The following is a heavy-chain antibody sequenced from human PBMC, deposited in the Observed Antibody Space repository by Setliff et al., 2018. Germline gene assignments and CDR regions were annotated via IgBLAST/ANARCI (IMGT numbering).Heavy chain of an antibody. CDR3: ARINFYVSSGYYYASDN. CDR2: INNYSFKT. CDR1: GYTFSDYG. Sequence: GASVKVSCKASGYTFSDYGITWVRQAPGQGLEWMGWINNYSFKTTYSQKFLGRVTMTTDTSTSTAYMELRSLRPDDTAVYYCARINFYVSSGYYYASDNWGQGTLVTVSS. D-gene: IGHD3-22*01. V-gene: IGHV1-18*01. J-gene: IGHJ4*02.